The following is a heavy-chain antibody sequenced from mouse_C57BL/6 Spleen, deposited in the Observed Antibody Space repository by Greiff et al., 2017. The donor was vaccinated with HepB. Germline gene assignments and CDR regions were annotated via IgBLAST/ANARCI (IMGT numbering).Heavy chain of an antibody. CDR1: GYTFTNYW. CDR3: ARWDYGSEGYAMDY. J-gene: IGHJ4*01. Sequence: QVQLKESGAELVRPGTSVKMSCKASGYTFTNYWIGWAKQRPGHGLEWIGDIYPGGGYTNYNEKFKGKATLTADKSSSTAYMQFSSLTSEDSAIYYCARWDYGSEGYAMDYWGQGTSVTVSS. CDR2: IYPGGGYT. V-gene: IGHV1-63*01. D-gene: IGHD1-1*01.